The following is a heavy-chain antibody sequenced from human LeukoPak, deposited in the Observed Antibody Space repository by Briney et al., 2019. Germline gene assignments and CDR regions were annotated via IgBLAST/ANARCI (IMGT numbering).Heavy chain of an antibody. CDR1: GFIFSNSG. D-gene: IGHD5-24*01. Sequence: PGRSLKLSCTASGFIFSNSGMHWVRQAPGKGLEWVAVIWSDGSYRYYADSVKGRFTISRDNAKNSLFLQMNSLRAEDTAVYFCTRDFRTQLDGYSPPYHFDYWGQGALVIVSS. V-gene: IGHV3-33*01. CDR2: IWSDGSYR. CDR3: TRDFRTQLDGYSPPYHFDY. J-gene: IGHJ4*02.